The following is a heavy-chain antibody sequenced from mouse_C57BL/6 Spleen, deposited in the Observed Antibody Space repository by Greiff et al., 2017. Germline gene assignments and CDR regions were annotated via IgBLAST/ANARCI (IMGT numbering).Heavy chain of an antibody. CDR1: GYTFTSYW. V-gene: IGHV1-64*01. CDR2: IHPNSGST. J-gene: IGHJ3*01. Sequence: QVQLKEPGAELVKPGASVKLSCKASGYTFTSYWMHWVKQRPGQGLEWIGMIHPNSGSTNYNEKFKSKATLTVDKSSSTAYMQLSSLTSEDSAVYYCASYSNYLAYWGQGTLVTVSA. D-gene: IGHD2-5*01. CDR3: ASYSNYLAY.